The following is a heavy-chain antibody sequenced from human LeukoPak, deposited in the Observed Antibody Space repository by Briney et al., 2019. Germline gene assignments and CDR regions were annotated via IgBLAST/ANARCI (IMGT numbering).Heavy chain of an antibody. V-gene: IGHV1-18*01. J-gene: IGHJ4*02. D-gene: IGHD1-26*01. CDR1: GYTFTSHE. CDR2: ISAYNGNT. Sequence: ASVRLSCKASGYTFTSHEINWGRQAPGQGLEWMGWISAYNGNTNYAQKLQGRVTMTTDTSTSTAYMELRSLISDDTAVYYCARGGATIDYWGQGTLVTVSS. CDR3: ARGGATIDY.